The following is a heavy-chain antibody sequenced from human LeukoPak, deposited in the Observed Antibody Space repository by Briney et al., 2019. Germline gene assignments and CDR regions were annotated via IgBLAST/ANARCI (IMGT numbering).Heavy chain of an antibody. D-gene: IGHD3-3*01. CDR2: IYTSGST. CDR3: ARDRDYDFWSGYYTADYYYYYYYMDV. J-gene: IGHJ6*03. CDR1: GGSISSYY. Sequence: SETLSLTCTVSGGSISSYYWSWIRQPAGKGLKWIGRIYTSGSTNYNPSLKSRVTISVDKSKNQFSLKLSSVTAADTAVYYCARDRDYDFWSGYYTADYYYYYYYMDVWGKGTTVTVSS. V-gene: IGHV4-4*07.